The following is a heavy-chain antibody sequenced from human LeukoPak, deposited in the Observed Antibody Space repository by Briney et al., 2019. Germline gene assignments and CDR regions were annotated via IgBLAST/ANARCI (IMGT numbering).Heavy chain of an antibody. V-gene: IGHV3-30*02. J-gene: IGHJ4*02. Sequence: GGSLRLSCAASGFTFSTYGMHWVRQAPGKGLEWVTFIRFDGSNKSYADSVKGRFTISRDNSKNTLYLQMNSLRAEDTAVYYCAKDPSYLRYYFDYWGQGTLVTVSS. CDR2: IRFDGSNK. CDR1: GFTFSTYG. D-gene: IGHD4-17*01. CDR3: AKDPSYLRYYFDY.